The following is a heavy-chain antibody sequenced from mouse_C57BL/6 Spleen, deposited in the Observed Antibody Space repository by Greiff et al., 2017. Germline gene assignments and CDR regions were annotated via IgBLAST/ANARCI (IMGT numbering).Heavy chain of an antibody. CDR1: GYTFTNYW. CDR3: ARSGDDDEGYAKDH. J-gene: IGHJ4*01. CDR2: IYPGGGYT. D-gene: IGHD2-4*01. V-gene: IGHV1-63*01. Sequence: VQLQQSGAELVRPGTSVKMSCKASGYTFTNYWLGWAKQRPGHGLAWIGDIYPGGGYTNYNEKFKGKATLTADKSSSTAYMQFSSLTSEDSAIDYCARSGDDDEGYAKDHGGQGTSVTVSS.